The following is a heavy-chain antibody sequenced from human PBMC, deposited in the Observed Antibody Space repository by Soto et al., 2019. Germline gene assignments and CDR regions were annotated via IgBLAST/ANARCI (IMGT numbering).Heavy chain of an antibody. CDR1: GGTISSYY. CDR2: IYYSGST. Sequence: SETLSLTSPVSGGTISSYYWSWIRQPPGKGLEWIGYIYYSGSTNYNPSLKSRVTISVDTSKNQFSLKLSSVTAADTAVYYCARAGVQLSMDVWGQGTTVTVSS. D-gene: IGHD3-3*01. V-gene: IGHV4-59*01. CDR3: ARAGVQLSMDV. J-gene: IGHJ6*02.